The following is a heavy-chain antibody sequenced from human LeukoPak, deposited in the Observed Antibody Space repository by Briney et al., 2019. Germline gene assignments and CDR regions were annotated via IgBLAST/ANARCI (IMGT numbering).Heavy chain of an antibody. J-gene: IGHJ4*02. Sequence: SETLSLTCTVSGGSISSYYWSWIRQPAGKGLEWIGRIYTSGSTNYNPSLKSRVTMSVDTSKNQFSLKLSSVTAADTAVYYCAREGVTIFGVVTLDYWGQGTLVTVSS. V-gene: IGHV4-4*07. D-gene: IGHD3-3*01. CDR1: GGSISSYY. CDR3: AREGVTIFGVVTLDY. CDR2: IYTSGST.